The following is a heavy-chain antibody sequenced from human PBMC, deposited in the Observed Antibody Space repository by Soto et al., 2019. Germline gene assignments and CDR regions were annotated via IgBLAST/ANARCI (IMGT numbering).Heavy chain of an antibody. CDR2: IIPILGIA. CDR3: ARDPDIVVVPGANCDY. Sequence: QVQLVQSGAEVKKPGSSVKVSCKASGGTFSSYTISWLRQAPGQGLEWMGRIIPILGIANYAQNFQGRVKITADKSTSTAYMELSSLRSEDTAVYYCARDPDIVVVPGANCDYWGQGTLVTVSS. V-gene: IGHV1-69*08. D-gene: IGHD2-2*01. J-gene: IGHJ4*02. CDR1: GGTFSSYT.